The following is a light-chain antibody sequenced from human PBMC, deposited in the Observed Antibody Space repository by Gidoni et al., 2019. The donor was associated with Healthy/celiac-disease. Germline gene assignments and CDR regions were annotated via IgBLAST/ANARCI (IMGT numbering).Light chain of an antibody. CDR3: QQYNNWPPELT. CDR1: QSVSSN. J-gene: IGKJ4*01. Sequence: EIVMTQSPATLSVSPGERATLSCRARQSVSSNLAWYQQKPGQAPRLLIYGASTRATGIPASFSGSGSGTEFTLTISSLQSEDFAVYYCQQYNNWPPELTFGGXTKVEIK. V-gene: IGKV3-15*01. CDR2: GAS.